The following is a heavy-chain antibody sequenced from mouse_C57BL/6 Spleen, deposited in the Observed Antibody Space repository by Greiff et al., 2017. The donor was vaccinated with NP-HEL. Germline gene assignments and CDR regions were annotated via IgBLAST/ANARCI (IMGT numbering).Heavy chain of an antibody. Sequence: DVKLQESGPGLVKPSQSLSLTCSVTGYSITSGYYWNWIRQFPGNKLEWMGYISYDGSNNYNPSLKNRISITRDTSKNQFFLKLNSVTTEDTATYYCARKHYGPSYFDYWGQGTTLTVSS. D-gene: IGHD1-1*01. V-gene: IGHV3-6*01. CDR2: ISYDGSN. J-gene: IGHJ2*01. CDR3: ARKHYGPSYFDY. CDR1: GYSITSGYY.